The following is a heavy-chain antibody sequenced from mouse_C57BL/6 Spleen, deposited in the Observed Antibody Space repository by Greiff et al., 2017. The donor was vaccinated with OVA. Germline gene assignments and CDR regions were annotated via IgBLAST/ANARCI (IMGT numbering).Heavy chain of an antibody. CDR1: GFTFSSYA. CDR2: ISDGGSYT. D-gene: IGHD2-5*01. CDR3: ARDRNSNAFDY. J-gene: IGHJ2*01. V-gene: IGHV5-4*01. Sequence: EVQVVESGGGLVKPGGSLKLSCAASGFTFSSYAMSWVRQTPEKRLEWVATISDGGSYTYYPDNVKGRFTISRDNAKNNLYLQMSHLKSEDTAMYYFARDRNSNAFDYWGQGTTLTVSS.